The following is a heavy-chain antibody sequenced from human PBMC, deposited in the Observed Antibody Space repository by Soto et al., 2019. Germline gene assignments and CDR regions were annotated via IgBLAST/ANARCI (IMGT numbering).Heavy chain of an antibody. CDR2: IKSKTDGGTT. Sequence: EVQLVESGGGWVKPGWSLRLSCAASGFTFSNAWMHLVRQAPGKGLELVGRIKSKTDGGTTEYAAPVKGRFTISRDDAKTTLYLQMDRLKTEATAVYYCNTGSYSSSWSYYYCGMDVCGQGTTVTVSS. CDR1: GFTFSNAW. CDR3: NTGSYSSSWSYYYCGMDV. V-gene: IGHV3-15*07. D-gene: IGHD6-13*01. J-gene: IGHJ6*02.